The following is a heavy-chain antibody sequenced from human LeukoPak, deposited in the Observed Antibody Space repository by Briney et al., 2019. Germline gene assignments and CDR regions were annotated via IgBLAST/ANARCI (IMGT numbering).Heavy chain of an antibody. D-gene: IGHD6-19*01. Sequence: GGSLRLSCAASGFTFSSYSMNWVRQAPGKGLEWVSSISSSSSYIYYADSVKGRFTISRDNAKNSLYLQMNSLRAEDTAVYYCARADRAVAGTGFDYWGQGTLVTVSP. CDR1: GFTFSSYS. CDR3: ARADRAVAGTGFDY. CDR2: ISSSSSYI. J-gene: IGHJ4*02. V-gene: IGHV3-21*01.